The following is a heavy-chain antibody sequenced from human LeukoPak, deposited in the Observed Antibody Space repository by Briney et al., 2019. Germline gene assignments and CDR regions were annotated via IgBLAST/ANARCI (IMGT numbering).Heavy chain of an antibody. Sequence: GASVKVSCKASGYTFTSYAMNWVRQAPGQGLEWMGWINTNTGNPTYAQGFTGRFVFSLDTSVSTAYLQINSLKAEDTAVYYCAKQGPGSCGSTSCYGFDYWGQGTPVTVSS. CDR3: AKQGPGSCGSTSCYGFDY. D-gene: IGHD2-2*01. V-gene: IGHV7-4-1*02. CDR1: GYTFTSYA. CDR2: INTNTGNP. J-gene: IGHJ4*02.